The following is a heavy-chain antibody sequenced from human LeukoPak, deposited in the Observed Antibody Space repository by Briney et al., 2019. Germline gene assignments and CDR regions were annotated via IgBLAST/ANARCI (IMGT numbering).Heavy chain of an antibody. CDR3: AKDRSGSGYFDY. V-gene: IGHV3-23*01. J-gene: IGHJ4*02. Sequence: PGGSLRLSCAASGFTFSGHAMSWVRQAPGKGLEWVSRISSGGGTTDYTDSVKGRFTISRDTSKNTLYLQMNSLRAEDTAVYYCAKDRSGSGYFDYWGQGTLVTVSS. CDR1: GFTFSGHA. CDR2: ISSGGGTT. D-gene: IGHD3-10*01.